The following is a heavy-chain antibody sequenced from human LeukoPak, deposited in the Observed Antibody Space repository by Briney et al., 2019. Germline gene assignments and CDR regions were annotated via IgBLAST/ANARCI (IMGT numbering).Heavy chain of an antibody. CDR3: AELGITMMGGV. Sequence: PGGSLRLSCTASGFHFSSAWIHWVRQAPGKGLEWVSAISGSGGSTYYADSVKGRFTISRDNSKNTLYLQMNSLRAEDTAVYYCAELGITMMGGVWGKGTTVTISS. J-gene: IGHJ6*04. CDR2: ISGSGGST. CDR1: GFHFSSAW. V-gene: IGHV3-23*01. D-gene: IGHD3-22*01.